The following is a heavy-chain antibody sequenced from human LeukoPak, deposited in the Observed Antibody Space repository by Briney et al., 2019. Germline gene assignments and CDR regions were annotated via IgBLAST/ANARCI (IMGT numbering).Heavy chain of an antibody. V-gene: IGHV3-21*01. CDR3: ARRRYSGSSQHFDY. D-gene: IGHD1-26*01. CDR1: GFTFSRYS. Sequence: PGGSLRLSCAASGFTFSRYSMNWVRQAPGKGLEWVSSISISSNYIYYTDSVKGRCTISRDNGKNSLYLQMNSLRAEDTAVYYCARRRYSGSSQHFDYWGQGTLVTVSS. CDR2: ISISSNYI. J-gene: IGHJ4*02.